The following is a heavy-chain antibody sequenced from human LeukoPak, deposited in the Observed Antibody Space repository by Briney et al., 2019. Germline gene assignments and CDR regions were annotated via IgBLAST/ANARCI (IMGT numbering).Heavy chain of an antibody. V-gene: IGHV3-74*01. CDR1: GFTFSNYW. CDR3: ARRYCSSTSCTLDY. D-gene: IGHD2-2*01. CDR2: ISDAGTTT. J-gene: IGHJ4*02. Sequence: GGSLRLSCAASGFTFSNYWMHWVRQAPGRGLVWVSRISDAGTTTTYADSVKGRFTISRDNAKNSLYLQMSSLRVEDTAVYYCARRYCSSTSCTLDYWGQGTLVTVSS.